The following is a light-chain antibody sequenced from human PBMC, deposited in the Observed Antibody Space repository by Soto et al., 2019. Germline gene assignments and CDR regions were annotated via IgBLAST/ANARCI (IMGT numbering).Light chain of an antibody. V-gene: IGKV3-20*01. J-gene: IGKJ5*01. CDR3: QQYGSSPIT. CDR1: QSVSNNY. Sequence: EIVLTQSPGTLSLSPGERATLSCRASQSVSNNYLAWYQQKPGQAPRLLIYDASNRATGIPARFSGSGSETDFTLTISRLEPEDFALYYCQQYGSSPITFGQGTRLEIK. CDR2: DAS.